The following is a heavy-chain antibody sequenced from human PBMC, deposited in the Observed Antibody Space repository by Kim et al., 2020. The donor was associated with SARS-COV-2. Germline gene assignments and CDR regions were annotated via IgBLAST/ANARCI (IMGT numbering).Heavy chain of an antibody. CDR2: IRSKADGGTA. Sequence: GGSLRLSCAASGFTFTKVWLSWVRQAPGKGLEWVGRIRSKADGGTADYAAPVKGRFTISRDDSKNTLYLQMNGLRAEDTAFYHCTTDYARIGGLCDGETCYPASLWGPGTLVTVSS. D-gene: IGHD2-21*01. V-gene: IGHV3-15*01. CDR3: TTDYARIGGLCDGETCYPASL. J-gene: IGHJ4*02. CDR1: GFTFTKVW.